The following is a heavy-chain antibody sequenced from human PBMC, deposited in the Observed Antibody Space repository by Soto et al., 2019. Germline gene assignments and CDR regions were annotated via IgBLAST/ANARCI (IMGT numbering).Heavy chain of an antibody. J-gene: IGHJ5*02. CDR1: GFTFSSYG. CDR2: IWYDGSNK. V-gene: IGHV3-33*01. D-gene: IGHD6-25*01. Sequence: GESLKISCAASGFTFSSYGMHWVRQAPGKGLEWVAVIWYDGSNKYYADSVKGRFTISRDNSKNTLYLQMNSLRAEDTAVYYCARGESLYSSGLYNWFDPWGQGTLVTVSS. CDR3: ARGESLYSSGLYNWFDP.